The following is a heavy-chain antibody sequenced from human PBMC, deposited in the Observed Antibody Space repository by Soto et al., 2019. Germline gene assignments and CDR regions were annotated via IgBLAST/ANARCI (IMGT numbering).Heavy chain of an antibody. CDR2: ISSSSSTI. CDR1: GFTFSSYS. D-gene: IGHD3-10*01. Sequence: EVQLVESGGDLIQPGGSLRLSCAASGFTFSSYSMNWVRQAPGKGLEWVSYISSSSSTIYYADSVKGRFTISRDNAKNSLYLQMNSLRDEDTAVYYCARDGTGLDYYYYGMDVWGQGTTVTVSS. V-gene: IGHV3-48*02. CDR3: ARDGTGLDYYYYGMDV. J-gene: IGHJ6*02.